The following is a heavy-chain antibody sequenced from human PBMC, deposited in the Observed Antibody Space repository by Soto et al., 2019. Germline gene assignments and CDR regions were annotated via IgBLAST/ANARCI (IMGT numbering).Heavy chain of an antibody. CDR1: GFTFDDYA. CDR3: AKDINCSGGSCYYYYGMDV. Sequence: GGSLRLSCAASGFTFDDYAMHWVRQAPGKGLEWVSGISWNSGSIGYADSVKGRFTISRDNAKNSLYLQMNSLRAEDTALYYGAKDINCSGGSCYYYYGMDVWGQGTTVTVSS. CDR2: ISWNSGSI. D-gene: IGHD2-15*01. V-gene: IGHV3-9*01. J-gene: IGHJ6*02.